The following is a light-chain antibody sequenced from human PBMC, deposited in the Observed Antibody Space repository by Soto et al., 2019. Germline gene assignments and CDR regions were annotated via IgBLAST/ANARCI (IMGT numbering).Light chain of an antibody. J-gene: IGKJ1*01. CDR2: GAS. V-gene: IGKV3-15*01. CDR1: QGVSSK. CDR3: QQYNSWLWT. Sequence: EIGLKHTPTTLSVSPGGGATPSWRASQGVSSKLAWYQQKPGQAPRLLIYGASTRATGIPARFSGSGSGTEFTLIISSLQSEDSAVYYCQQYNSWLWTFGQGTKVDIK.